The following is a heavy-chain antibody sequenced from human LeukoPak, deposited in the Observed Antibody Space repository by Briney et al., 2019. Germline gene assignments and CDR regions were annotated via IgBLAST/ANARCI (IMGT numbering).Heavy chain of an antibody. Sequence: GGSLRLSCAASGFTFSGYWMHWVRQAPGKGQVWVSLINTDGSSRTYADSVKGRFTISRDNAKNTLYLQMNSLRVEDTAVYYCARGRITSSWYYFDYWGQGTPVTVSS. CDR3: ARGRITSSWYYFDY. V-gene: IGHV3-74*01. J-gene: IGHJ4*02. CDR1: GFTFSGYW. CDR2: INTDGSSR. D-gene: IGHD6-13*01.